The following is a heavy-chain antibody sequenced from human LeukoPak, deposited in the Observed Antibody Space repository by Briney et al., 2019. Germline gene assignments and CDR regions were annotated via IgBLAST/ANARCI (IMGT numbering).Heavy chain of an antibody. CDR1: GFTFSSYW. V-gene: IGHV3-7*01. D-gene: IGHD3-3*01. CDR3: ARDLYYDFWSGYYQYYYSMDV. Sequence: GGSLRLSCAASGFTFSSYWMNWVRQAPGKGLEWVANIKQDGSEKYYVDSVKGRFTISRDNAKNSLYLQMNSLRAEDTAVYYCARDLYYDFWSGYYQYYYSMDVWGQGTTVTVSS. CDR2: IKQDGSEK. J-gene: IGHJ6*02.